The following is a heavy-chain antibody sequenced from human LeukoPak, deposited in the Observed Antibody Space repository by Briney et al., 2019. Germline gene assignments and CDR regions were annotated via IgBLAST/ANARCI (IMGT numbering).Heavy chain of an antibody. CDR2: INSDGSST. CDR3: ARDPRYCGGDCYTFDY. J-gene: IGHJ4*02. CDR1: GFIFSRYC. V-gene: IGHV3-74*01. Sequence: GGSLRLSCAASGFIFSRYCMNWVRQAPGKGPVWVSRINSDGSSTSYADSVKGRFTISRDNAKNTLYLQMNSLRAEDTAVYYCARDPRYCGGDCYTFDYWGQGTLVTVSS. D-gene: IGHD2-21*02.